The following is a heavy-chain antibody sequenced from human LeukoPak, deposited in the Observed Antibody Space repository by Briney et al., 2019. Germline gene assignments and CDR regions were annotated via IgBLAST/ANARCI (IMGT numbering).Heavy chain of an antibody. J-gene: IGHJ4*02. D-gene: IGHD2-2*01. Sequence: SETLSLTCTVSGDSITNQYWSWIRQPAGKGLGWIGRIHGGGYTSYNPSLKSRASMSVDTSKNQFSLKLASVTAADTAVYFCARVFLAPAAFDYWGQGTPVTVSS. V-gene: IGHV4-4*07. CDR3: ARVFLAPAAFDY. CDR2: IHGGGYT. CDR1: GDSITNQY.